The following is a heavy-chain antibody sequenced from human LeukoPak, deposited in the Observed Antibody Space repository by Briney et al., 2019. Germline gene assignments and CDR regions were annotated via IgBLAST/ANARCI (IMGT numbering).Heavy chain of an antibody. D-gene: IGHD3-9*01. CDR2: ISYDGSNK. CDR3: ARDPYNIWTAPNLDY. J-gene: IGHJ4*02. CDR1: GFTFSSYG. V-gene: IGHV3-30*03. Sequence: GGSLRLSCAASGFTFSSYGMHWVRQAPGKGLEWVAVISYDGSNKYYADSVKGRFTISRDNSKNTLYLQMNSLRAEDTAVYYCARDPYNIWTAPNLDYWGQGILVTVSS.